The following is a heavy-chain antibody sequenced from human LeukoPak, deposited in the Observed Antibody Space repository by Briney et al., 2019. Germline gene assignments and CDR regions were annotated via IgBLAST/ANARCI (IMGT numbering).Heavy chain of an antibody. J-gene: IGHJ3*02. CDR2: ISGSGGST. CDR3: AKKMATILDAFDI. V-gene: IGHV3-23*01. D-gene: IGHD5-24*01. Sequence: TGGSLRLSCAASGFTFSTYAMSWVRQAPGKGLQWVSVISGSGGSTYYADSVKGRFTISRDSSKNTLYLQMNSLRAEDTAVYYCAKKMATILDAFDIWGQGTMVTVSS. CDR1: GFTFSTYA.